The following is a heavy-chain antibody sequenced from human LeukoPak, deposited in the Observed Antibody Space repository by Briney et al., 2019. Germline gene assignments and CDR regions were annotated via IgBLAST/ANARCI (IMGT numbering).Heavy chain of an antibody. D-gene: IGHD3-9*01. Sequence: PGGSLRLSCAASGFTFSNAWMSWVRQAPGKGLEWVGRIKSKTDGGTTDYAAPVKGRFNISRDDSKNTLYLQMNSLKTEDTAVYYCTTEAYYDILTGYRFDAFDIWGQGTMVTVSS. J-gene: IGHJ3*02. CDR3: TTEAYYDILTGYRFDAFDI. CDR2: IKSKTDGGTT. CDR1: GFTFSNAW. V-gene: IGHV3-15*01.